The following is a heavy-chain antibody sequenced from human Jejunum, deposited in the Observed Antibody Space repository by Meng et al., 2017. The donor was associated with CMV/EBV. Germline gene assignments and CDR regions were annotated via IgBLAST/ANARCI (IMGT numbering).Heavy chain of an antibody. D-gene: IGHD2-2*01. CDR1: FSFSSYS. CDR3: ARDPDYSTNWYGGGDF. J-gene: IGHJ4*02. V-gene: IGHV3-21*06. Sequence: FSFSSYSMNWIRQAPGKGLEWVSSISSTVGLTYYADSMKGRFTISRDNGRNSLYLQMDSLRAEDTAVYYCARDPDYSTNWYGGGDFWGQGALVTVSS. CDR2: ISSTVGLT.